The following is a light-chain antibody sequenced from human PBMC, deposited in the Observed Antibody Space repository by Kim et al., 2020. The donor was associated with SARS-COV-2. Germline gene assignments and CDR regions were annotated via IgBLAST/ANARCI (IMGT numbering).Light chain of an antibody. Sequence: SSELTQDPTVSVALGQTVRITCQGDSLRNSYASWYQQKPGHAPILVMSDANNRPSGLPDRFTGFTAGSTDSLTSTGAQAAAEAAYYCCCRNSRAKDYVFGTGTKVTVL. J-gene: IGLJ1*01. V-gene: IGLV3-19*01. CDR1: SLRNSY. CDR3: CCRNSRAKDYV. CDR2: DAN.